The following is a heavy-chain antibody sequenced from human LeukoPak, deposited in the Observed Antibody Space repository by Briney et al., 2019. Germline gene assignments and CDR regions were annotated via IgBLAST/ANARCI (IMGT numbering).Heavy chain of an antibody. CDR2: IYYSGST. Sequence: SETLSLTCTVSGGSLSTSTYYWGWIRQPPGKGLEWTASIYYSGSTYYNPSLKSRVTISVDTSKNQFSLKLSSVTAADTAVYYCARGGSGRTYYYYYMDVWGKGTTVTVSS. J-gene: IGHJ6*03. V-gene: IGHV4-39*07. D-gene: IGHD2-15*01. CDR3: ARGGSGRTYYYYYMDV. CDR1: GGSLSTSTYY.